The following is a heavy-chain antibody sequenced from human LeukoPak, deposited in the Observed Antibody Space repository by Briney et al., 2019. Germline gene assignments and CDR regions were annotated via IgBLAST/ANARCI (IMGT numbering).Heavy chain of an antibody. CDR2: INSDGSST. CDR3: SRDFGELLNPLDAFDI. Sequence: GGSLRLSCAASGFTFSSYWMHWVRQVPGKGLVWVSHINSDGSSTSYADSVKGRFTISRDNAKNTLYLQMNSLRAEDTAVYYWSRDFGELLNPLDAFDIWGQGTMVTVSS. J-gene: IGHJ3*02. V-gene: IGHV3-74*01. CDR1: GFTFSSYW. D-gene: IGHD3-10*01.